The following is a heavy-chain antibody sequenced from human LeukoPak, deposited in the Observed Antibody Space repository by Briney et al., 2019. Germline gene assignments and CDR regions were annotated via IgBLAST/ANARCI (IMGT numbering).Heavy chain of an antibody. J-gene: IGHJ4*02. Sequence: SETLSLTCTVSGGSISSSRYYWGWIRQPPGKGLEWIGSIYYSGSTYYNPSVKSRVTISVDTSKNQFSLKLSSVTAADTAVYYCARRTLRYFDWSPEFDYWGQGTLVTVSS. CDR2: IYYSGST. CDR1: GGSISSSRYY. CDR3: ARRTLRYFDWSPEFDY. D-gene: IGHD3-9*01. V-gene: IGHV4-39*01.